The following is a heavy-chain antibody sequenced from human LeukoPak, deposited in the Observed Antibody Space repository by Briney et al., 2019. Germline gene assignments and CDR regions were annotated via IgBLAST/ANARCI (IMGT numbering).Heavy chain of an antibody. D-gene: IGHD6-13*01. CDR1: GGSISSSNW. CDR3: ARRRGGAAAGKGQQALLRYYYMDV. J-gene: IGHJ6*03. V-gene: IGHV4-4*02. CDR2: INHSGST. Sequence: PSGTLSLTCAVSGGSISSSNWWSWVRQTPGKGLEWIGEINHSGSTNYNPSLKSRVTISVDTSKNQFSLKLSSVTAADTAVYYCARRRGGAAAGKGQQALLRYYYMDVWGKGTTVTISS.